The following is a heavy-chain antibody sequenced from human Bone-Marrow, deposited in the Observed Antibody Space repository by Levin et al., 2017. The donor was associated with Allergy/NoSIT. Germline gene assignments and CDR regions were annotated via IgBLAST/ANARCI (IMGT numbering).Heavy chain of an antibody. CDR3: ARSGIPSGWLPEYFQH. CDR1: GYDFNNYD. Sequence: GASVKVSCKTSGYDFNNYDINWVRQAPGQGLQWMGWMKPRSGDTGSTEQFRGRLTMTSEASTGTVFMELSSLMSDDTAVYYCARSGIPSGWLPEYFQHWGQGTLVIVSS. D-gene: IGHD6-19*01. V-gene: IGHV1-8*01. CDR2: MKPRSGDT. J-gene: IGHJ1*01.